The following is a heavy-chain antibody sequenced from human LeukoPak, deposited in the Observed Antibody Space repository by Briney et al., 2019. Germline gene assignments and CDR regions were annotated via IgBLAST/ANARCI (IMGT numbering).Heavy chain of an antibody. CDR1: GGSFSGYY. Sequence: EALSLTCAVYGGSFSGYYWSWVRQAPGKGLEWVANIKQDGSEKYYVDSVKGRFTIFRDNAKGSLYLQMNSLRAEDTAVYYCARDRDGSGSYYDKPPYWGQGTLVTVSS. CDR2: IKQDGSEK. V-gene: IGHV3-7*01. CDR3: ARDRDGSGSYYDKPPY. J-gene: IGHJ4*02. D-gene: IGHD3-10*01.